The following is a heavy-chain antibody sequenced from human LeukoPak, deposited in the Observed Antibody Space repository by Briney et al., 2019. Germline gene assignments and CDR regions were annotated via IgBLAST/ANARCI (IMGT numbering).Heavy chain of an antibody. CDR2: IYYSGST. CDR3: ARDGRWAAAGLKNWFDP. Sequence: PSETLSLTCTVSGGSISSYYWSWIRQPPGKGLEWIGYIYYSGSTNYNPSLMSRVTISVDTSKNQFSLKLSSVTAADTAVYYCARDGRWAAAGLKNWFDPWGQGTLVTVSS. CDR1: GGSISSYY. J-gene: IGHJ5*02. D-gene: IGHD6-13*01. V-gene: IGHV4-59*01.